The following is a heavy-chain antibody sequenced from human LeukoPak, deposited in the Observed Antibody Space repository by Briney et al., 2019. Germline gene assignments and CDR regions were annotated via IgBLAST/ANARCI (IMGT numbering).Heavy chain of an antibody. CDR3: AIATGNYYWDFDY. CDR2: IYYRGTT. CDR1: GGSNY. J-gene: IGHJ4*02. D-gene: IGHD1-26*01. V-gene: IGHV4-39*01. Sequence: PSETLSLTCTVSGGSNYWGWIRQPPGKGLEWIGSIYYRGTTYYNPSLKSRVTISVDTSKNQFSLWLNSVTAADTAVYYCAIATGNYYWDFDYWGQGILVTVSS.